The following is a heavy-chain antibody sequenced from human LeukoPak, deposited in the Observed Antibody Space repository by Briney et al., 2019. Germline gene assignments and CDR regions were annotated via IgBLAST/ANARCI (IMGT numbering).Heavy chain of an antibody. CDR3: VKDSSVPYGITD. D-gene: IGHD4-17*01. Sequence: GGSLRLSCAASGFIFSSYAMSWVRQAPGKGLEWVSAISGSDGNTFYADSVKGRFTISRDNSKNTLSLQMNNLRAEDTALYYCVKDSSVPYGITDWGQGTLVTVS. J-gene: IGHJ4*02. CDR2: ISGSDGNT. CDR1: GFIFSSYA. V-gene: IGHV3-23*01.